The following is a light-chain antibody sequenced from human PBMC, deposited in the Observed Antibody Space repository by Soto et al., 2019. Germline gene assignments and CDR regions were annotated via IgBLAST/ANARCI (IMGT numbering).Light chain of an antibody. CDR2: AAS. Sequence: DIQMTQSPSSLSASIGDRVTISCRASQNIDSYLNWYQQNPGQAPKLLIYAASSLQEGVPSRFRGSGSGTDFTLTISSVQPEDFATYFCLQHSDYPFTFGQGTRLEI. J-gene: IGKJ2*01. CDR3: LQHSDYPFT. V-gene: IGKV1-39*01. CDR1: QNIDSY.